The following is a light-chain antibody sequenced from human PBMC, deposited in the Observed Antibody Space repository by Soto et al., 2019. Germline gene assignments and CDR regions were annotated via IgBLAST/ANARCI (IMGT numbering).Light chain of an antibody. CDR1: SSDVGGDNY. Sequence: QSALTQPPSASGSPGQSVTISCTGTSSDVGGDNYVSWYQQHPGKAPKLMIYEVSMRPSGVPDRFSGSKSANTASLTVSGLQAEDEADYYCTSRAGHSVVFGGGTNVTVL. J-gene: IGLJ2*01. CDR3: TSRAGHSVV. V-gene: IGLV2-8*01. CDR2: EVS.